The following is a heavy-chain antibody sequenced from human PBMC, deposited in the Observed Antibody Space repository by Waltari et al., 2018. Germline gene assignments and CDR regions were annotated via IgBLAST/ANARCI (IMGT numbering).Heavy chain of an antibody. CDR2: IIPIFGTA. CDR3: ARPGATIPGRDYYYYYGMDV. D-gene: IGHD5-12*01. J-gene: IGHJ6*02. V-gene: IGHV1-69*13. Sequence: QVQLVQSGAEVKKPGSSVKVSCKASGGTFSSYAISWVRQAPGQGLEWMGGIIPIFGTANYAQKFQGRVTITADESTSTAYMELSSLRSEDTAVYYCARPGATIPGRDYYYYYGMDVWGQGTTVTVSS. CDR1: GGTFSSYA.